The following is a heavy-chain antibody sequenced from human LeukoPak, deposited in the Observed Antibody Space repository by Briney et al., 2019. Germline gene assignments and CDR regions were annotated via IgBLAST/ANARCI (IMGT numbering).Heavy chain of an antibody. V-gene: IGHV3-21*01. Sequence: GGSLRLSCAASGFTFSSYSMNWVRQAPGKGLEWVSAISMSSSYIYYAYSVKGRFTISGDNAKKSLHLQMNSLRADVTGVYFWGRDLEESPYYYDNPHDFHIWGQGTMVTVSS. CDR2: ISMSSSYI. CDR1: GFTFSSYS. J-gene: IGHJ3*02. CDR3: GRDLEESPYYYDNPHDFHI. D-gene: IGHD3-22*01.